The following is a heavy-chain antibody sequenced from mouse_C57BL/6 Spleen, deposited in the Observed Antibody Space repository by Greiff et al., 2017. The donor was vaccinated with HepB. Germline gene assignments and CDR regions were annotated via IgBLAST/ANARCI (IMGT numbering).Heavy chain of an antibody. V-gene: IGHV1-69*01. D-gene: IGHD1-1*01. CDR2: IDPSDSYT. CDR1: GYTFTSYW. CDR3: ARSGYGSPDY. Sequence: SGAELVMPGASVKLSCKASGYTFTSYWMHWVKQRPGQGLEWIGEIDPSDSYTNYNQKFKGKSTLTVDKSSSTAYMQLSSLTSEDSAVYYCARSGYGSPDYWGQGTTLTVSS. J-gene: IGHJ2*01.